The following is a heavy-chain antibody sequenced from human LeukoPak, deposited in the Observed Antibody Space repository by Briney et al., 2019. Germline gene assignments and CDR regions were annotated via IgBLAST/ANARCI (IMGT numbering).Heavy chain of an antibody. J-gene: IGHJ4*02. CDR1: GFTFSSYA. CDR3: AKHPAPYCSSTSCPQDY. CDR2: ISYDGSNK. V-gene: IGHV3-30-3*02. Sequence: GGSLRLSCAASGFTFSSYAMNWVRQAPGKGLEWVAVISYDGSNKYYADSVKGRFTISRDNSKNTLYLQMNSLRAEDTAVYYCAKHPAPYCSSTSCPQDYWGQGTLVTVSS. D-gene: IGHD2-2*01.